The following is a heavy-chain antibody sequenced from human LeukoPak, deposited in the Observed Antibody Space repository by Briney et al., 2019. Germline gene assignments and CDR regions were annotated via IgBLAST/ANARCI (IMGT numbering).Heavy chain of an antibody. V-gene: IGHV3-7*01. Sequence: GGSLRLSCAASGFTFSNYWMNWVRQAPGKGLEWVANIKQDGSEKYYVDSVKGRFTISRDNAKNSLYLQMNSLRAEDTAVYYCTTDRYRDYWGQGTLVTVSS. CDR1: GFTFSNYW. CDR2: IKQDGSEK. CDR3: TTDRYRDY. J-gene: IGHJ4*02. D-gene: IGHD1-1*01.